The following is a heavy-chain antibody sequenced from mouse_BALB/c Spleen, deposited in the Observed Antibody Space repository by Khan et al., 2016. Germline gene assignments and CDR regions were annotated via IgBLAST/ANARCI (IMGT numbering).Heavy chain of an antibody. CDR3: AIRLWFAY. V-gene: IGHV1-7*01. CDR1: GYTFTSYW. D-gene: IGHD2-12*01. CDR2: INPSTGYT. Sequence: QVQLQQSGAELAKPGASVKMSCKASGYTFTSYWMHWVKQRPGQGLEWIGYINPSTGYTEYNQKFKDKATLTADKSSSTAYMQLSSLTSEDSAVYYCAIRLWFAYWGQGTLVTVSA. J-gene: IGHJ3*01.